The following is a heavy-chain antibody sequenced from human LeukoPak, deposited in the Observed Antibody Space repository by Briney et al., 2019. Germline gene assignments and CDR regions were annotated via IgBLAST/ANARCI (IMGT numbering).Heavy chain of an antibody. V-gene: IGHV3-15*01. J-gene: IGHJ4*02. D-gene: IGHD4-17*01. CDR2: VKSKTDGGTT. CDR3: TTDFSTVSYFDY. Sequence: GGSLRLSCAASGFTFSNAWMSWVRQAPGKGLEWVGRVKSKTDGGTTDYAAPVKGRFTISRDDSKNTLYLQMNSLKTEDTAVYYCTTDFSTVSYFDYWGQGTLVTVSS. CDR1: GFTFSNAW.